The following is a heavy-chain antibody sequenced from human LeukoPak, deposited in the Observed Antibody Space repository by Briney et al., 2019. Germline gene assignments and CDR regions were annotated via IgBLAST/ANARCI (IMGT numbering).Heavy chain of an antibody. D-gene: IGHD3-10*01. J-gene: IGHJ2*01. CDR1: GGSINNYY. CDR2: IYYTGST. Sequence: SETLSLTCTVSGGSINNYYWSWIRQPPGKGLEWIGYIYYTGSTNYNPSLKSRVTISVDTSKNQFSLKLSSVTAADTAVYYCARGVRSIHWYFDLWGRGTLVTVSS. V-gene: IGHV4-59*01. CDR3: ARGVRSIHWYFDL.